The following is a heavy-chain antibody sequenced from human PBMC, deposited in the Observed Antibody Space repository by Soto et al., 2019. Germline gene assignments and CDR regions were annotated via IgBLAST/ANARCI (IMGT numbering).Heavy chain of an antibody. J-gene: IGHJ6*02. CDR2: ISGSGGST. D-gene: IGHD3-16*01. CDR3: AKRNGGDGYKEYYYYGMDV. CDR1: GFTFSSYA. Sequence: GGSLRLSCAASGFTFSSYAMSWVRQAPGKGLEWVSAISGSGGSTYYADSVKGRFTISRDNSKNTLYLQMNSLRAEDTAVYYWAKRNGGDGYKEYYYYGMDVWGQGTTVTVSS. V-gene: IGHV3-23*01.